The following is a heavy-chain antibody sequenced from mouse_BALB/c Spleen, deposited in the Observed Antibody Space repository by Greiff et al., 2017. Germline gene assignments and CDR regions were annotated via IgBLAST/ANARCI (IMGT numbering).Heavy chain of an antibody. CDR2: ILPGSGST. J-gene: IGHJ1*01. CDR1: GYTFSSYW. Sequence: VQLQQSGAELMKPGASVKISCKATGYTFSSYWIEWVKQRPGHGLEWIGEILPGSGSTNYNEKFKGKATFTADTSSNTAYMQLSSLTSEDSAVYYCASPPVVAGDWYFDVWGAGTTVTVSS. V-gene: IGHV1-9*01. D-gene: IGHD1-1*01. CDR3: ASPPVVAGDWYFDV.